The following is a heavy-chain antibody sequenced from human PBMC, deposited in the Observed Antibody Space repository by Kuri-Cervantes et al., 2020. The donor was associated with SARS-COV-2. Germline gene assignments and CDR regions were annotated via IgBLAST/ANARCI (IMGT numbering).Heavy chain of an antibody. CDR2: ISSSSSYI. CDR1: GFTVSSNY. J-gene: IGHJ5*02. CDR3: ASEDSGSYFRGRGMFDP. Sequence: GESLKISCAASGFTVSSNYMSWVRQAPGKGLEWVSSISSSSSYIYYADSVKGRFTISRDNAKNSLYLQMNSLRAEDTAVYYCASEDSGSYFRGRGMFDPWGQGTLVTVSS. V-gene: IGHV3-21*01. D-gene: IGHD1-26*01.